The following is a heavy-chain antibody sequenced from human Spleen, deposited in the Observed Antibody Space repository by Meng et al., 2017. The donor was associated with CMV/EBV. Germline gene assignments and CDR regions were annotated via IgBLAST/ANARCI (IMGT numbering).Heavy chain of an antibody. CDR2: INHSGST. J-gene: IGHJ2*01. Sequence: GSFSGYYWSWIRQPPRKGLEWIGEINHSGSTNYSPSLKSRVTISVDTSKNQFSLNLSSVTAADTALYYCARESSARLAYGYYWYFDLWGRGTLVTVSS. CDR1: GSFSGYY. CDR3: ARESSARLAYGYYWYFDL. D-gene: IGHD4-17*01. V-gene: IGHV4-34*01.